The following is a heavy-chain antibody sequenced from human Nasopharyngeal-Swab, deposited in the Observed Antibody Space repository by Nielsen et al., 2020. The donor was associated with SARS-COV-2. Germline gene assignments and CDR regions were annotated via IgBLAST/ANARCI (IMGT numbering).Heavy chain of an antibody. Sequence: WIRQSPSRGLEWLGRTYYRSKWYNDYAVSVKSRITINPDTSKNQFSLQLNSVPPEDTAVYYCARIAVADHNWFDPWSQGTLVTVSS. D-gene: IGHD6-19*01. CDR3: ARIAVADHNWFDP. J-gene: IGHJ5*02. CDR2: TYYRSKWYN. V-gene: IGHV6-1*01.